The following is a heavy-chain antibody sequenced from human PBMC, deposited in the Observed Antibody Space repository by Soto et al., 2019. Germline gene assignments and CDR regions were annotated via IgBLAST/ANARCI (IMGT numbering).Heavy chain of an antibody. CDR2: INFNSGGT. D-gene: IGHD3-10*01. J-gene: IGHJ4*02. V-gene: IGHV1-2*02. CDR1: EYTFTGYY. CDR3: ARGRTTGVDY. Sequence: VASVKVSCKASEYTFTGYYMHWVRQAPGQGLEWMGWINFNSGGTNYAQKFQGRVTMTRDTSISTAYMELSSLRSDDMAVYYCARGRTTGVDYWGQGTLVTVSS.